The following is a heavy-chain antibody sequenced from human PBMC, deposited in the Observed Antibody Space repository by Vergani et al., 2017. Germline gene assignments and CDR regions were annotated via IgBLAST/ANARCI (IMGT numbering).Heavy chain of an antibody. CDR3: ARTQPRLYSSSPNYYGMDV. CDR1: GFTFSSYA. J-gene: IGHJ6*02. D-gene: IGHD6-13*01. Sequence: EVQLLESGGGLVQPGGSLRLSCAASGFTFSSYAMSWVRQAPGKGLEWVSAISGSGGSTYYADSVKGRFTISRDNAKNTLYLQMNSLRAEDTAVYYCARTQPRLYSSSPNYYGMDVWGQGTTVTVSS. V-gene: IGHV3-23*01. CDR2: ISGSGGST.